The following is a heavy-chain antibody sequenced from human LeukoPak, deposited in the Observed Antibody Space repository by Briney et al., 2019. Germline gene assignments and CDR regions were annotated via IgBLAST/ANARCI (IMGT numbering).Heavy chain of an antibody. CDR1: GESAIRGVFS. CDR2: NYYNEKS. D-gene: IGHD5-12*01. V-gene: IGHV4-61*08. J-gene: IGHJ3*02. Sequence: SESLSLTCTLSGESAIRGVFSWSWACHTPGERLWWIRYNYYNEKSKYNSALDSRVTILLDKTKNLFSMRLTSMTAADTAIYYWARTIVGTNDRPFDTWGQGTLVPVSS. CDR3: ARTIVGTNDRPFDT.